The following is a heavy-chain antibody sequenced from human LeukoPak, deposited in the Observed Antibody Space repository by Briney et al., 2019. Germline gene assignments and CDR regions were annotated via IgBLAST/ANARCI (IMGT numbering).Heavy chain of an antibody. CDR3: TRESGSYHGNDY. CDR1: GYTFTGYY. CDR2: INPNNGGT. D-gene: IGHD1-26*01. J-gene: IGHJ4*02. Sequence: ASVKVSCKASGYTFTGYYMHWVRQAPGQGLEWMGRINPNNGGTNYAQKFQGRVTMNGDTSISTAYMELSSRRSDDRAVYYCTRESGSYHGNDYWGQGTLVTVSS. V-gene: IGHV1-2*06.